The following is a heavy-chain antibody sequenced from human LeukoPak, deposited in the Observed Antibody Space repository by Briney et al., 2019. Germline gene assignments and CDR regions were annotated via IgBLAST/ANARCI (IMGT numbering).Heavy chain of an antibody. CDR3: ATAGTQQWLLFVGVY. CDR1: GFSFRSYA. J-gene: IGHJ4*02. D-gene: IGHD6-19*01. CDR2: ISYDGSNK. V-gene: IGHV3-30-3*01. Sequence: PGGSLRLSCAASGFSFRSYAMHWVRQAPGKGLEWVAVISYDGSNKYHADSVKGRFTISRDNSRSMLYLQMNSLRPEDTAVYYCATAGTQQWLLFVGVYWGQGTLVTVSS.